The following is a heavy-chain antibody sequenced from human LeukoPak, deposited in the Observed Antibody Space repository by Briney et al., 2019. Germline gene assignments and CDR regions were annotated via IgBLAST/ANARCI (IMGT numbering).Heavy chain of an antibody. D-gene: IGHD1-1*01. J-gene: IGHJ5*02. CDR2: IYTSGTT. CDR1: GGSISSYY. V-gene: IGHV4-4*07. CDR3: ARAPIGTGGWNWFDP. Sequence: KSSETLSLTCTVSGGSISSYYWSWIRQPAGKGLELIGRIYTSGTTNYNPSLKSRVTMSVDTSKNQFSLKLSSVTAADTAVYYCARAPIGTGGWNWFDPWGQGTLVTVSS.